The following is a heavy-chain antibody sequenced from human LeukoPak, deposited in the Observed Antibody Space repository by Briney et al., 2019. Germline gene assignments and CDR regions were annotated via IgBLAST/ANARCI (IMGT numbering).Heavy chain of an antibody. J-gene: IGHJ4*02. V-gene: IGHV1-2*02. CDR3: ARGQQWLEAFEH. Sequence: ASVKVSCKASGGTFSSYAISWVRQAPGQGLEWMGWINPNSGVTNYAQKFQGRVTMTRDTSISTAYMEVSRLRSDDTAVYYCARGQQWLEAFEHWGQGTLVTVSS. D-gene: IGHD6-19*01. CDR1: GGTFSSYA. CDR2: INPNSGVT.